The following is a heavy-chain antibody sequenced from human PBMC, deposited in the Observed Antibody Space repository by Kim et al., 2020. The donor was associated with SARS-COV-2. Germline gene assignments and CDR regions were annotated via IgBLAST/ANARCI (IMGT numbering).Heavy chain of an antibody. Sequence: GGSLRLSFAASGFTFSSYEMNWVRQAPGKGLEWVSYISSSGSTIYYADSVKGRFTISRDNAKNSLYLQMNSLRAEDTAVYYCARAVLKRYFDWLLSGAGDYWGQGTLVTVSS. J-gene: IGHJ4*02. V-gene: IGHV3-48*03. CDR2: ISSSGSTI. CDR3: ARAVLKRYFDWLLSGAGDY. D-gene: IGHD3-9*01. CDR1: GFTFSSYE.